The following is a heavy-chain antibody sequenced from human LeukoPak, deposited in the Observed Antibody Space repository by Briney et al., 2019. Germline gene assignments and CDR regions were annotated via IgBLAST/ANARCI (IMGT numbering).Heavy chain of an antibody. CDR2: IIPILGIA. CDR1: GGTFSSYA. Sequence: ASVKVSCKASGGTFSSYAISWVRQAPGQGLEWMGRIIPILGIANYAQKFQGRVTITADKSTSTAYMELSSLRSEDTAVYYCARRDSSAYGVDYWGQGTLVTVSS. V-gene: IGHV1-69*04. CDR3: ARRDSSAYGVDY. D-gene: IGHD3-22*01. J-gene: IGHJ4*02.